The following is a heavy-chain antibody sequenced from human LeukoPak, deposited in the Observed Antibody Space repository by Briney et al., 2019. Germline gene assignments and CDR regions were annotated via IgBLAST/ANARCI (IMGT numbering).Heavy chain of an antibody. J-gene: IGHJ4*02. CDR2: INHIGSA. CDR1: GGSLSGYY. Sequence: PSETLSLTCAVYGGSLSGYYLSWIRQPPGKGLEWVGEINHIGSANYNPSLKSRVTISVGTSKNQFSLKLSSVTAADTAVYDCARVASSGWYRHVGLDYWGQRTLVTVSS. D-gene: IGHD6-19*01. V-gene: IGHV4-34*01. CDR3: ARVASSGWYRHVGLDY.